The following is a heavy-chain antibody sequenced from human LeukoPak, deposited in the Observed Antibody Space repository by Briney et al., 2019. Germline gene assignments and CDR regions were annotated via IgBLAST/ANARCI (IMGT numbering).Heavy chain of an antibody. CDR1: GFTFDDYG. CDR3: ARDSLSGDFWSGYLFAASDY. J-gene: IGHJ4*02. CDR2: INWNGGSA. V-gene: IGHV3-20*04. Sequence: GGSLRLSCAASGFTFDDYGMSWVRQAPGKGLEWVSGINWNGGSAGYADSVKGRFTISRDNVKNSLYLQVNSLRAEDTALYYCARDSLSGDFWSGYLFAASDYWGQGTLVTVSS. D-gene: IGHD3-3*01.